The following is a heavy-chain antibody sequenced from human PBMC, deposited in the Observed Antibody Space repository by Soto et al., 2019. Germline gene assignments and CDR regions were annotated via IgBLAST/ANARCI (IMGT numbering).Heavy chain of an antibody. CDR1: GFTFTSSA. D-gene: IGHD3-3*01. Sequence: ASVKVSCKASGFTFTSSAVQWVRQARGQRLEWIGWIVVGSGNTNYAQKFQERVTITRDMSTSTAYMELSSLRSEDTAVYYCAADVPTIFGVVTHKNWFDPWGQGTLVTVSS. CDR3: AADVPTIFGVVTHKNWFDP. V-gene: IGHV1-58*01. CDR2: IVVGSGNT. J-gene: IGHJ5*02.